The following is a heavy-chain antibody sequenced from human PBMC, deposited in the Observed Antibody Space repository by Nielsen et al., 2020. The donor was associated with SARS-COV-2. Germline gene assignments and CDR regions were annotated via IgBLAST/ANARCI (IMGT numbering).Heavy chain of an antibody. V-gene: IGHV3-53*01. Sequence: GGSLRLSCAASGFTVSSNYMSWVRQAPGKGLGWVSVIYSGGRTYYADSVKGRFTISRDNSKNTLYLQMNSLRAEDTAVYYCAKDKYQLLNYGMDVWGQGTTVTVSS. CDR3: AKDKYQLLNYGMDV. CDR2: IYSGGRT. J-gene: IGHJ6*02. D-gene: IGHD2-2*01. CDR1: GFTVSSNY.